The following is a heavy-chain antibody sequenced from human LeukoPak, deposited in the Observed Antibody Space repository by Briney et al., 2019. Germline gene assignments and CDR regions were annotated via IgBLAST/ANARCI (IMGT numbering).Heavy chain of an antibody. Sequence: ASVKVSCKASGYTFTGYYMHWVRQAPGQGLEWMGWINPNSGGTNYAQKFQGRVTMTRDTSISTTYMELSRLRSEDTAVYYCARDRSGSYYSYYYYYMDVWGKGTTVTVSS. CDR2: INPNSGGT. CDR3: ARDRSGSYYSYYYYYMDV. CDR1: GYTFTGYY. D-gene: IGHD1-26*01. J-gene: IGHJ6*03. V-gene: IGHV1-2*02.